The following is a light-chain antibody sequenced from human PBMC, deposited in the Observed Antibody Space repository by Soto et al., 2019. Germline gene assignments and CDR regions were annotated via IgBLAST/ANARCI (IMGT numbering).Light chain of an antibody. V-gene: IGKV3-15*01. J-gene: IGKJ1*01. CDR1: QSVSSN. Sequence: EIVMTQSPATLSVSPGERATLSCRASQSVSSNLAWYQQKRGQAPRLLIYGASTMATGVPARFSGSGSGTEFTLTIGSLQSEDFAVYYCHQYDNWPSWAFGQGTKVEIE. CDR3: HQYDNWPSWA. CDR2: GAS.